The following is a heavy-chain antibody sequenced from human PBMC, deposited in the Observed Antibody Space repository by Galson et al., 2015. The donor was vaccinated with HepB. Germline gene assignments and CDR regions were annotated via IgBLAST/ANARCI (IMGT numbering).Heavy chain of an antibody. CDR2: ISYDGSNK. D-gene: IGHD6-13*01. CDR3: AKDPSIAAAGISDY. V-gene: IGHV3-30*18. Sequence: SLRLSCAASGFTFSSYGMHWVRQAPGKGLEWVAVISYDGSNKYYADSVKGRFTISRDNSKNTLYLQMNSLRAEDTAVYYCAKDPSIAAAGISDYWGQGTLVTVSS. CDR1: GFTFSSYG. J-gene: IGHJ4*02.